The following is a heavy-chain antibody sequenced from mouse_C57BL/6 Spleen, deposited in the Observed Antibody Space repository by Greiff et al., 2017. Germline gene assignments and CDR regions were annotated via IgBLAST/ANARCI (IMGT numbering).Heavy chain of an antibody. CDR1: GFSFTSYG. CDR3: ASDYGNPWFAY. CDR2: IWGVGST. D-gene: IGHD2-1*01. V-gene: IGHV2-6*01. Sequence: QVQLQQSGPGLVAPSQSLSITCTVSGFSFTSYGVDWVRQSPGKGLEWLGVIWGVGSTNYNSALKSRLSISKDNSKSQVFLKMNSLQTDDTAMYYCASDYGNPWFAYWGQGTLVTVSA. J-gene: IGHJ3*01.